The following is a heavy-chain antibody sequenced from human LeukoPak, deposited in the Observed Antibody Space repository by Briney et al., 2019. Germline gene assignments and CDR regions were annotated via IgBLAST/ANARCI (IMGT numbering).Heavy chain of an antibody. J-gene: IGHJ4*02. CDR3: ASSAQYYYDSSGYSGPVDY. CDR1: GGSFSGYY. V-gene: IGHV4-34*01. Sequence: SETLSLTCAVYGGSFSGYYWSWIRQPPGKGLEWLGEINHSGSTNYNPSLKSRVTISVDTSKNQFSLKLSSVTAADTAVYYCASSAQYYYDSSGYSGPVDYWGQGTLVTVSS. CDR2: INHSGST. D-gene: IGHD3-22*01.